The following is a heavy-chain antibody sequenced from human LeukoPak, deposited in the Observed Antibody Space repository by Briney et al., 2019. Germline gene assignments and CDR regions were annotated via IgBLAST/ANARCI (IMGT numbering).Heavy chain of an antibody. CDR1: RYIFTGHY. V-gene: IGHV1-2*02. J-gene: IGHJ3*01. CDR3: AKGFDAADYYWGQVGFDF. Sequence: ASVKVSCKTSRYIFTGHYLHWVRQAPGQGLEWMGWINPNSGDTNYAQKFQGKISMTEDTSTSTAYMELRRLRSDDTAVYYCAKGFDAADYYWGQVGFDFWGQGTKVIVSP. D-gene: IGHD3-16*01. CDR2: INPNSGDT.